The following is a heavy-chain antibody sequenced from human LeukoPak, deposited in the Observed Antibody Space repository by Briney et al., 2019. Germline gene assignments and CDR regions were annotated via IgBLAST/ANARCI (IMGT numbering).Heavy chain of an antibody. CDR1: GGTFSSYA. D-gene: IGHD5-18*01. CDR3: ASGDTAMVPNYYYYYYMDV. J-gene: IGHJ6*03. V-gene: IGHV1-69*05. CDR2: IIPIFGTA. Sequence: SVKVSCKASGGTFSSYAISWVRQAPGQGLEWMGGIIPIFGTANYAQKFQGRVTITTDESTSTAYMELSSLRSEGTAVYYCASGDTAMVPNYYYYYYMDVWGKGTTVTVSS.